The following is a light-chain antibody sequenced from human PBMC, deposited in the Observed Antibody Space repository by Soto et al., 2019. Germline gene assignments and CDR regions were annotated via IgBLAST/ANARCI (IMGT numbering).Light chain of an antibody. Sequence: DIQMTQSPSSLSASVGDRSTITCRASQSISSYLNWYQQKPGKAPKLLIYAASSLQSGVPSRFSGSGSGTDFTLTISSLQPEDFATYYCQQSYSTLKTVGKGNKVDIK. CDR2: AAS. J-gene: IGKJ1*01. CDR1: QSISSY. V-gene: IGKV1-39*01. CDR3: QQSYSTLKT.